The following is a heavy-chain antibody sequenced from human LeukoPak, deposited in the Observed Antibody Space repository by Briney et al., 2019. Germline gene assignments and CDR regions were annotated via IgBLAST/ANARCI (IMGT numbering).Heavy chain of an antibody. D-gene: IGHD3-22*01. V-gene: IGHV1-46*01. CDR2: INPSGGST. CDR3: ARDADDSSGYSNFDY. CDR1: GDTFTSYY. Sequence: ASVKVSCKASGDTFTSYYIHWVRQAPGQGLEWMGIINPSGGSTSYAQKFQGRVTMTRDTSTSTVYMELRSLRSEDTAVYYCARDADDSSGYSNFDYWGQGTLVTVSS. J-gene: IGHJ4*02.